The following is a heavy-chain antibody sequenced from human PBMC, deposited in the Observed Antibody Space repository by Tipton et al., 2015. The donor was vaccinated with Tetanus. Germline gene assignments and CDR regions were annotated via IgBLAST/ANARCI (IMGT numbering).Heavy chain of an antibody. Sequence: TLSLTCSVSGGSISNYYWNWIRQPAGKGLEWIGRIYVTGATNHSPALQSRVTMSIDRAKNQLSLTLTSVTAADAAMYYCAREGVCYHDGSGFYAFDVWGRGTMVAVSS. CDR3: AREGVCYHDGSGFYAFDV. J-gene: IGHJ3*01. CDR1: GGSISNYY. CDR2: IYVTGAT. V-gene: IGHV4-4*07. D-gene: IGHD3-22*01.